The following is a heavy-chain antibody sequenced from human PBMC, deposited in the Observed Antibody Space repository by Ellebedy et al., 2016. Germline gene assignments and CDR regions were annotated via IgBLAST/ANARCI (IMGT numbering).Heavy chain of an antibody. J-gene: IGHJ4*02. Sequence: GGSLRLSCAVSGFTVNNAWMNWVRQSPEKGLEWVALIKSKTDGGTTAYAAPVEGRFTISRDDSKNTLYLEMNSLKIEDTAMFYCTTGRDWSKYWGQGTLVTVSS. CDR2: IKSKTDGGTT. V-gene: IGHV3-15*07. CDR1: GFTVNNAW. CDR3: TTGRDWSKY. D-gene: IGHD3-9*01.